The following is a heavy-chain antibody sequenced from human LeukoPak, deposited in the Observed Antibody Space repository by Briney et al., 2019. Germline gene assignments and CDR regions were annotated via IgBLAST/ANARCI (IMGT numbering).Heavy chain of an antibody. CDR3: ARRIKMVRSDAFHI. J-gene: IGHJ3*02. Sequence: SETLSLTCTVSGDSVSSDSYWSWIRQPPGKGLEWIGYIYYSGSTNYNPSLKSRVTISVDTSKNQFSPKLRSVTAADTAVHYCARRIKMVRSDAFHIWGQGTVVTVSS. D-gene: IGHD3-10*01. CDR1: GDSVSSDSY. CDR2: IYYSGST. V-gene: IGHV4-61*01.